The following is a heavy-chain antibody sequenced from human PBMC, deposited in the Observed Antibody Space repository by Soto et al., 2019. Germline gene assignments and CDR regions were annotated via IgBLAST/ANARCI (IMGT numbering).Heavy chain of an antibody. J-gene: IGHJ5*02. CDR2: IYYSGNS. Sequence: SETLSLTCTVSGDSIISSRYYWGWIRQPPGKGLEWIGSIYYSGNSYQNPSLKRRLTMSVATSRNQFSLRLTSVTAADTAVYSCAGQGQPLSENNWFNPWAREPRS. V-gene: IGHV4-39*01. CDR1: GDSIISSRYY. D-gene: IGHD2-2*01. CDR3: AGQGQPLSENNWFNP.